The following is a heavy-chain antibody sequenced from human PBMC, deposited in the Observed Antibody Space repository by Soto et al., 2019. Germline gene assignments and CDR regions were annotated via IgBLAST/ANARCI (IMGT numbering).Heavy chain of an antibody. Sequence: GGSLRLSCAASGFTFSSYAMSWVRQAPGKGLEWVSAISGSGGSTYYADSVKGRFTISRDNSKNTLYLQMNSLRAEDTAVYYCAKGVVAYFYYYYGMDVWGQGTTVTVSS. CDR2: ISGSGGST. CDR3: AKGVVAYFYYYYGMDV. V-gene: IGHV3-23*01. CDR1: GFTFSSYA. J-gene: IGHJ6*02. D-gene: IGHD2-15*01.